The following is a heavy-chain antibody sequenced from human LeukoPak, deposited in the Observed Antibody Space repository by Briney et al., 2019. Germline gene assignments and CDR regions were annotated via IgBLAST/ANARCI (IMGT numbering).Heavy chain of an antibody. J-gene: IGHJ6*03. V-gene: IGHV4-59*01. CDR2: IYYSGST. Sequence: SETLSLTCTVSDGSISSYYWSWIRQPPGKGLEWIGYIYYSGSTNYNPSLKSRVTISVDTSKNQFSLKLSSVTAADTAVYYCASSRFSLYYYYYMDVWGKGTTVTVSS. CDR3: ASSRFSLYYYYYMDV. D-gene: IGHD2-2*01. CDR1: DGSISSYY.